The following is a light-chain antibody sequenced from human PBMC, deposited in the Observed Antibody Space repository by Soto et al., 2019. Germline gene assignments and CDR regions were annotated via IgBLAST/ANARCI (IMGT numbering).Light chain of an antibody. CDR1: QSLSSN. CDR3: QQDKNWQT. Sequence: EIVMTQSPATLSVSPGERATLSCRASQSLSSNLAWYQQKPGQAPRLLIFGASTSSTGIPARFSDSGSGTEFNLTISSLQSEDFAAYYWQQDKNWQTFGQGTKVEFQ. J-gene: IGKJ1*01. V-gene: IGKV3-15*01. CDR2: GAS.